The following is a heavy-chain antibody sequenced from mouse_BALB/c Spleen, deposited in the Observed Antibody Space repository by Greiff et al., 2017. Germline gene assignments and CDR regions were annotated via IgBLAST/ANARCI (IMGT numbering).Heavy chain of an antibody. Sequence: EVKLEESGGGLVQPGGSMKLSCVASGFTFSNYWMNWVRQSPEKGLEWVAEIRLKSNNYATHYAESVKGRFTISRDDSKSSVYLQMNNLRAEDTGIYYCTRSYDYDGAWFAYWGQGTLVTVSA. V-gene: IGHV6-6*02. CDR1: GFTFSNYW. J-gene: IGHJ3*01. CDR2: IRLKSNNYAT. D-gene: IGHD2-4*01. CDR3: TRSYDYDGAWFAY.